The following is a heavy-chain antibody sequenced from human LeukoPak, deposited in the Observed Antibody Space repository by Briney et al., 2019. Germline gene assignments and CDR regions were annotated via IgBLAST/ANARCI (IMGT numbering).Heavy chain of an antibody. V-gene: IGHV4-59*08. D-gene: IGHD3-16*01. CDR3: ARYYDRTGFDY. J-gene: IGHJ4*02. Sequence: PSETLSLTCTVSNGSVRSYYWSWVRQSPGKGREWIGYIYYSGSTNYNPSLKSRVTISIHTSRNQFSLMLSSVTAADTAMYYCARYYDRTGFDYWGQGTLVTVSS. CDR2: IYYSGST. CDR1: NGSVRSYY.